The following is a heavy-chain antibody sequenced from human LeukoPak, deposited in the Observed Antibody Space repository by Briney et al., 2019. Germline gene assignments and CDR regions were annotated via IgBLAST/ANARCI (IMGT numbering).Heavy chain of an antibody. CDR1: GFTFSSYW. CDR3: ARSSGYDYYYYYYMDV. V-gene: IGHV3-74*01. CDR2: INSDGSST. D-gene: IGHD5-12*01. J-gene: IGHJ6*03. Sequence: GGSLRLSCAASGFTFSSYWMHWVRQVPGKRLVWVSRINSDGSSTYYADSVKGRFTISRDNSKNMLYLQMNSLRAEDTVVYYCARSSGYDYYYYYYMDVWGKGTTVTVSS.